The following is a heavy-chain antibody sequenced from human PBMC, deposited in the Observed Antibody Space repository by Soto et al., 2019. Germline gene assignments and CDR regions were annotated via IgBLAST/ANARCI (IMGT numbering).Heavy chain of an antibody. D-gene: IGHD2-2*01. CDR2: INSDGSST. CDR3: ARDRASTFDY. J-gene: IGHJ4*02. Sequence: PGGSLRLSCAASGFTFSSYWMHWVRQAPGKGLVWVSRINSDGSSTSYAQKFQGRVTMTRDTSTSTVYMELSSLRSEDTAVYYCARDRASTFDYWGQGTLVTVSS. CDR1: GFTFSSYW. V-gene: IGHV3-74*01.